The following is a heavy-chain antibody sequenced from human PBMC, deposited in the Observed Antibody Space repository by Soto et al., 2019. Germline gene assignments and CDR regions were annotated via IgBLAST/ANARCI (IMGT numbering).Heavy chain of an antibody. V-gene: IGHV4-30-4*01. Sequence: SETLSLTCTVSGDSISSGDYYWSWIRQPPGKGLEWIGCIYYSGNTYYNPSLKRRFSISVDTSKNQFSLQLSSVTVADTAGYYCAIYDSSGSRGFQHWGQGTLVT. CDR2: IYYSGNT. J-gene: IGHJ1*01. CDR3: AIYDSSGSRGFQH. CDR1: GDSISSGDYY. D-gene: IGHD3-22*01.